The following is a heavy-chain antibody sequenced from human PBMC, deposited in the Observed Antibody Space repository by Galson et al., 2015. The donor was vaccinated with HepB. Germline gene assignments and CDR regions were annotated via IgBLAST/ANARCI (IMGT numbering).Heavy chain of an antibody. CDR2: ISYDGSET. CDR3: ARELTDGNFVGNFDF. V-gene: IGHV3-30-3*01. CDR1: GFTFSNFN. D-gene: IGHD1-7*01. J-gene: IGHJ4*02. Sequence: SLRLSCAASGFTFSNFNMHWVRQPPGKGLEWLTVISYDGSETYYADSVRGRFTISRDNSKKTLYLQMNSLRAEDTAVYYCARELTDGNFVGNFDFWGQGTLVTVSS.